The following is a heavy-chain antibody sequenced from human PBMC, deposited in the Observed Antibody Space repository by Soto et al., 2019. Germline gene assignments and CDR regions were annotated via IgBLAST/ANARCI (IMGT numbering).Heavy chain of an antibody. CDR3: ARGHDFWTFDP. CDR1: KFTFSRYW. Sequence: GGSLRLSCTATKFTFSRYWMSWVRQAPGKGLEWVANIKEDGSQKNYVDSVKGRFTISRDNAKNSLYLQMSSLRAEDTAVYYCARGHDFWTFDPWGQGTLVTVSS. D-gene: IGHD3-3*01. CDR2: IKEDGSQK. V-gene: IGHV3-7*01. J-gene: IGHJ5*02.